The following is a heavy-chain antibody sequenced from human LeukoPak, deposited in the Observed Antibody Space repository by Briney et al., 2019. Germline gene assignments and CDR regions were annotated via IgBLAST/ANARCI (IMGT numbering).Heavy chain of an antibody. V-gene: IGHV4-34*01. CDR1: GGSFSGYY. CDR2: INHSGST. J-gene: IGHJ4*02. CDR3: ARGIYSSSWAFDY. Sequence: PSETLSLTCAVYGGSFSGYYLSWIRQPPGKGLEWIGEINHSGSTNYNPSLKSRVTISVDTSKNQFSLKLSSVTAADTAVYYCARGIYSSSWAFDYWGQGTLVTVSS. D-gene: IGHD6-13*01.